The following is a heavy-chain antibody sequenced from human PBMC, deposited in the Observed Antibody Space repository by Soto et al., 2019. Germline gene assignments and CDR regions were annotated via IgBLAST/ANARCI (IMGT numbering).Heavy chain of an antibody. Sequence: EVQLLESGGGLVPPGGSLRLSCAASGFIFSGYWMHWVRQAPGKGLVWVSRIKGDGSGISYADSVKGRFTISRDNVKKTVYLQINSLRAEETAVYYCARAICSGGRCFLLDLWGQGTLVTVSS. V-gene: IGHV3-74*01. CDR2: IKGDGSGI. J-gene: IGHJ5*02. CDR3: ARAICSGGRCFLLDL. CDR1: GFIFSGYW. D-gene: IGHD2-15*01.